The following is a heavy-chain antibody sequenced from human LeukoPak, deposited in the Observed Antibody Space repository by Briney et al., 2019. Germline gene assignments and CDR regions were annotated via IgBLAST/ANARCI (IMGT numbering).Heavy chain of an antibody. CDR1: GFTFSSYG. CDR2: IRYEGSNK. D-gene: IGHD3-3*01. Sequence: GGSLRLSCAASGFTFSSYGMHWVRQAPGKGLEWVAFIRYEGSNKYYADSVKGRFTISRDNSKNTLYLQMNSLRAEDTAVYYCARDRDFWSGELDVWGKGTTVTVSS. V-gene: IGHV3-30*02. J-gene: IGHJ6*04. CDR3: ARDRDFWSGELDV.